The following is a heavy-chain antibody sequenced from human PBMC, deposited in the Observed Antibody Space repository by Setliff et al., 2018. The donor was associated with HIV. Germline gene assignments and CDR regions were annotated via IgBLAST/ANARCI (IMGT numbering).Heavy chain of an antibody. V-gene: IGHV5-51*01. CDR1: GYSFTSHW. CDR3: ARQASWGYYFDY. CDR2: LYPGDSDT. Sequence: GESLKISCRYYGYSFTSHWIGWVRQMPGKGLQWMGILYPGDSDTKYSPSFQGQVTISADRSISTVYLQWNSLKASDTAIYYCARQASWGYYFDYWGQGTLVTVSS. J-gene: IGHJ4*02. D-gene: IGHD3-16*01.